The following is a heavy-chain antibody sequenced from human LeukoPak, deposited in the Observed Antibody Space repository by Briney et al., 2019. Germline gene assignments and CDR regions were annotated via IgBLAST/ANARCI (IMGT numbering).Heavy chain of an antibody. Sequence: GESLKISCQGSGYRFTSYWIGWVRPMPGKGLEWMGIIYPGDSDTRYSPSFQGQVTISADKSISTAYLQWSSLKASDTAMYYCARLYTVTTRYIDYWGQGTLVTVSS. J-gene: IGHJ4*02. CDR3: ARLYTVTTRYIDY. CDR2: IYPGDSDT. V-gene: IGHV5-51*01. CDR1: GYRFTSYW. D-gene: IGHD4-17*01.